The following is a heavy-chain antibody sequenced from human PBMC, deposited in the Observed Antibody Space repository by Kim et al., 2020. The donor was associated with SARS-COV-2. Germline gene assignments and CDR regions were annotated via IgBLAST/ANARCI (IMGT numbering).Heavy chain of an antibody. CDR3: ASAQGVYLRTIVVVITTAIDY. V-gene: IGHV3-23*01. J-gene: IGHJ4*02. D-gene: IGHD3-22*01. CDR2: ISGSGGST. Sequence: GGSLRLSCAASGFTFSSYAMSWVRQAPGKGLEWVSAISGSGGSTYYADSVKGRFTISRDNSKNTLYLQMNSLRAEDTAVYYCASAQGVYLRTIVVVITTAIDYWGQGTLVTVSS. CDR1: GFTFSSYA.